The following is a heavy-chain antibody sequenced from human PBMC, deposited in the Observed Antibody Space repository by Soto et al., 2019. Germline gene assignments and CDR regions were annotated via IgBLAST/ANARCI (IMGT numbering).Heavy chain of an antibody. D-gene: IGHD3-22*01. CDR1: GYSFTTYW. J-gene: IGHJ4*02. Sequence: GESLKISCKGSGYSFTTYWIGWVRQMPGKGLEWMGIIYPGDSDARYSPSFQGQVTISVDKSISTAYLQWSSLKASDTAMYYCARRGHYYDSSGYYHFDYWGQGTLVTVSS. V-gene: IGHV5-51*01. CDR2: IYPGDSDA. CDR3: ARRGHYYDSSGYYHFDY.